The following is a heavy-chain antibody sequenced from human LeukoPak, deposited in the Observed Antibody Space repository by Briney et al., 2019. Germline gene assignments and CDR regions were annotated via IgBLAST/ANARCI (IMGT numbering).Heavy chain of an antibody. V-gene: IGHV3-33*01. Sequence: GGSLRLSCAASGFIFSSYGMHWVRQAPGKGLEWVAVIWYDGSNKYYADSVKGRFTISRDNSKNTLYLQMNSLRVEDTAVYYCARENDYALDYWGQGTLVTVSS. D-gene: IGHD4-17*01. CDR2: IWYDGSNK. CDR3: ARENDYALDY. J-gene: IGHJ4*02. CDR1: GFIFSSYG.